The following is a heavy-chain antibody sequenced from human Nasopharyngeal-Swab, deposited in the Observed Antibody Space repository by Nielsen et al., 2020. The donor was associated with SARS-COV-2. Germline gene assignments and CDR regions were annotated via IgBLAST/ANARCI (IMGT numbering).Heavy chain of an antibody. Sequence: GGSLRLSCAASGFISSSYAMHWVRQAPGKGLEWVAVISYDEGNKYYADSVKCRFTISRDNSKNTLYLQMNSLRAEDTAVYYCARAGGGYSYADYWGQGTLVTVSS. CDR1: GFISSSYA. D-gene: IGHD5-18*01. V-gene: IGHV3-30-3*01. J-gene: IGHJ4*02. CDR2: ISYDEGNK. CDR3: ARAGGGYSYADY.